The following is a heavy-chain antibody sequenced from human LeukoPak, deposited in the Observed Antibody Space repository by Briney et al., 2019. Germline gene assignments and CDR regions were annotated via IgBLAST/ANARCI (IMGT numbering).Heavy chain of an antibody. D-gene: IGHD6-13*01. CDR3: ARGPIAAAAPFDY. J-gene: IGHJ4*02. Sequence: ASVKVSCKASGYTFTGYYMHWVRQAPGQGLEWMGWINPNSGGTNYAQKFQGRVTMTRDTSISTAYMELSRLRSDDTAVYYCARGPIAAAAPFDYWGQGTLVTVSS. V-gene: IGHV1-2*02. CDR1: GYTFTGYY. CDR2: INPNSGGT.